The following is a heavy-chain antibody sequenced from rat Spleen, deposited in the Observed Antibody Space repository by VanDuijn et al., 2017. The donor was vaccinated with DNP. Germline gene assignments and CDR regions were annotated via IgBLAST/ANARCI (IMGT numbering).Heavy chain of an antibody. CDR3: ARSPFGWELDY. CDR2: ISYEGSST. CDR1: GFTFSDYY. J-gene: IGHJ2*01. V-gene: IGHV5-22*01. D-gene: IGHD4-3*01. Sequence: EVQLVESGGGLVQPGRSLKLSCAASGFTFSDYYMAWVRQAPKKGLELVAAISYEGSSTYYGDSLKGRFTVSRDNAKSSLYLQMDSLRSEDTATYYCARSPFGWELDYWGQGVMVTVSS.